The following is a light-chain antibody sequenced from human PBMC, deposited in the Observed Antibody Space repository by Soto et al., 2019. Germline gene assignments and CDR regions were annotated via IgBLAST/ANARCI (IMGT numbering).Light chain of an antibody. J-gene: IGKJ3*01. Sequence: EIVLTQSPATLSLSPGERATLSCRASHSVSNYLAWYQQKPGQAPRLLIYDASNRATGIPARFSGSGSGTDFTLTISSLEPEDFAVYYCQQRLSWPVTFGPGTKVDIK. CDR2: DAS. CDR1: HSVSNY. V-gene: IGKV3-11*01. CDR3: QQRLSWPVT.